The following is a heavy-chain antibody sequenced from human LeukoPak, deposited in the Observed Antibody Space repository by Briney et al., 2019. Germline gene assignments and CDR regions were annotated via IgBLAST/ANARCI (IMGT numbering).Heavy chain of an antibody. V-gene: IGHV4-39*07. D-gene: IGHD6-13*01. CDR3: ARPLAAAGTSIGFNWFDP. CDR1: GGSISSSSYY. J-gene: IGHJ5*02. Sequence: PSETLSLTCTVSGGSISSSSYYWGWIRQPPGKGLEWIGSIYHSGSTYYNPSLKSRVTISVDTSKNQFSLKLSSVTAADTAVYYCARPLAAAGTSIGFNWFDPWGQGTLVTVSS. CDR2: IYHSGST.